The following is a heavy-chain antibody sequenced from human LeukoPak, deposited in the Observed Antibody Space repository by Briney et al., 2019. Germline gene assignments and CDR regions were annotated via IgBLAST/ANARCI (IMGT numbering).Heavy chain of an antibody. CDR2: ITPTSNTI. Sequence: GGSLRRSCAASGFTFSSFSMNWVRQAPGKGLEWVSYITPTSNTITYADSVKGRFTISRDNAKNSLYLQMNSLSDEDMAVYYCARDQDYAFDYWGQGPLVTGSS. V-gene: IGHV3-48*02. CDR1: GFTFSSFS. CDR3: ARDQDYAFDY. D-gene: IGHD4-17*01. J-gene: IGHJ4*02.